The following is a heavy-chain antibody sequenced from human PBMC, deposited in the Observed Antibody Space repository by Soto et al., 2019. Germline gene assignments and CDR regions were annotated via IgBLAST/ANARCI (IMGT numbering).Heavy chain of an antibody. J-gene: IGHJ5*02. V-gene: IGHV4-4*02. D-gene: IGHD6-6*01. CDR1: GGSFRSGTW. CDR3: ARRSSSYWLDP. CDR2: IYESGNT. Sequence: QVQLQESGPGLVKPSGTLSLTCDVSGGSFRSGTWWNWVRQSPGKGLEWIGEIYESGNTDYNPSRKSRVTILIDKSKNQFSLKLSSVSAADTAVYYCARRSSSYWLDPWRQGTLVSVSS.